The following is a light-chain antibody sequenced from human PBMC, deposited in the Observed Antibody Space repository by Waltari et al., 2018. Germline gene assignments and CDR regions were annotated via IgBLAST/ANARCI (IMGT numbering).Light chain of an antibody. Sequence: SSEVTQDPSVSVALGQTVRITCQGDILRSHFASWYQQMPGQAPILVIYGQNARPSGLPDRFSGSASGDTASLTITGVQAEDEADYYCNCRDTSGNHYVFGPGTKVTVL. CDR3: NCRDTSGNHYV. J-gene: IGLJ1*01. V-gene: IGLV3-19*01. CDR1: ILRSHF. CDR2: GQN.